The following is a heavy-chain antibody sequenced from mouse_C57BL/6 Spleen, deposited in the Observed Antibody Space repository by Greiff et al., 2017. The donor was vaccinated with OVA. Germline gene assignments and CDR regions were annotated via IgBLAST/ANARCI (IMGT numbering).Heavy chain of an antibody. Sequence: EVKLVESGGGLVQPGGSLKLSCAASGFTFSDYYMYWVRQTPEKRLEWVAYISNGGGSTYYPDTVKGRFTISRDNAKNTLYLQMSRLKSEDTAMYYCARSLNYIMDYWGQGTSVTVSS. CDR3: ARSLNYIMDY. CDR1: GFTFSDYY. D-gene: IGHD2-1*01. V-gene: IGHV5-12*01. CDR2: ISNGGGST. J-gene: IGHJ4*01.